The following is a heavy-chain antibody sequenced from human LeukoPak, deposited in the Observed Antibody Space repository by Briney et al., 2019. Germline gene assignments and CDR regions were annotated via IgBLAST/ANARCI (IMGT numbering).Heavy chain of an antibody. CDR1: GFTFSSYG. D-gene: IGHD6-19*01. CDR2: ISYDGSNK. CDR3: AKAPWWLVRGDYFDY. J-gene: IGHJ4*02. V-gene: IGHV3-30*18. Sequence: GGSLRLSCAASGFTFSSYGMHWVRQAPAKGLEWVAVISYDGSNKYYADSVKGRFTISRDNSKNTLYLQMNSLRAEDTAVYYCAKAPWWLVRGDYFDYWGQGTLVTVSS.